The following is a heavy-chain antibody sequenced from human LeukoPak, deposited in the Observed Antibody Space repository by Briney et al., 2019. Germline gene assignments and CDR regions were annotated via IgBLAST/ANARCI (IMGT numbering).Heavy chain of an antibody. J-gene: IGHJ4*02. D-gene: IGHD5-18*01. Sequence: SETLSLPCTVSGGSTPSSSYYWGWIRQPPGKGLEWIGSIYYSGSTYYNPSLQSRVTISVDTSKNQFSLQLSSVTAADTAVYYCARRWDSYVHQTFDYWGQGTLVTVSS. CDR1: GGSTPSSSYY. CDR3: ARRWDSYVHQTFDY. CDR2: IYYSGST. V-gene: IGHV4-39*01.